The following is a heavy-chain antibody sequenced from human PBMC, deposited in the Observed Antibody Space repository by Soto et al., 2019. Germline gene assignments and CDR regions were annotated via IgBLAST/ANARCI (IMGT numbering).Heavy chain of an antibody. CDR3: AREGGSSSYIFDY. D-gene: IGHD6-6*01. V-gene: IGHV4-34*01. Sequence: QVQLQQWGAGLLKPSETLSLTCAVYGGSFSGYYWSWIRQPPGKGLEWIGEINHSGSTNYNPSLKSRVTISVDTSKNQFSLKLSSVTAADTAVYYCAREGGSSSYIFDYWGQGTLVTVSS. J-gene: IGHJ4*02. CDR1: GGSFSGYY. CDR2: INHSGST.